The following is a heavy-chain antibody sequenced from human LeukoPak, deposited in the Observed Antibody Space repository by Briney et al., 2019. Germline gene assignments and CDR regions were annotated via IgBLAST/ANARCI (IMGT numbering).Heavy chain of an antibody. V-gene: IGHV1-18*01. CDR3: ARTTNSYYYYYYIDV. CDR1: GYTFNSAG. CDR2: INAYNDNT. Sequence: ASVKVSCKASGYTFNSAGISWVRQAPGRGLEWMGWINAYNDNTKYAEKLQGRVTMTTDTSTSTAYMELRSLRSDDTAVYYCARTTNSYYYYYYIDVWGKGTTVTVSS. D-gene: IGHD1-26*01. J-gene: IGHJ6*03.